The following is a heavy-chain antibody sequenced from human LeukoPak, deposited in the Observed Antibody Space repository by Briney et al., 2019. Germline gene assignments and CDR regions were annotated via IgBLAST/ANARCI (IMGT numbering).Heavy chain of an antibody. J-gene: IGHJ6*03. D-gene: IGHD3-3*01. V-gene: IGHV3-20*04. Sequence: PGGSLRLSCAASGFTFDDYGMSWVRQAPGKGLEWVSGINWNGGSTGYADSVKGRFTISRDNAKNSLYLQMNSLRAEDTALYYCARGYYDFWSATMGYMDVRGKGTTVTVSS. CDR3: ARGYYDFWSATMGYMDV. CDR1: GFTFDDYG. CDR2: INWNGGST.